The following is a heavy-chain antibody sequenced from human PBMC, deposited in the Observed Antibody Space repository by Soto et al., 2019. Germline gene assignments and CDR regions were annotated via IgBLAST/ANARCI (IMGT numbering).Heavy chain of an antibody. D-gene: IGHD6-19*01. CDR3: ARGKTRSVAGKETFFDY. CDR2: ISYSGST. J-gene: IGHJ4*02. CDR1: GGSISSGDHY. V-gene: IGHV4-31*03. Sequence: SETLSLTCTVSGGSISSGDHYWSWIRQHPGRGLEWIGYISYSGSTYYNPSLKSRVTISVDTSMNQFSLKLSSVTAADTAVYYCARGKTRSVAGKETFFDYWGQGTLVTVSS.